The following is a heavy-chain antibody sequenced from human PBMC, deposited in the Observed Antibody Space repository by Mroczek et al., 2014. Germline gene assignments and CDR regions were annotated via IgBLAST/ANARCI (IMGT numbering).Heavy chain of an antibody. CDR1: GGSISSYY. Sequence: QVQLQQSGPGLVKPSETLSLTCTVSGGSISSYYWSWIRQPPGKGLEWIGYIYYSGSTNYNPSLKSRVTISVDTSKNQFSLKLSSVTAADTAVYYCARAPIVVVPAASYYYMDVVGQRDHGHRLL. V-gene: IGHV4-59*01. J-gene: IGHJ6*03. CDR3: ARAPIVVVPAASYYYMDV. CDR2: IYYSGST. D-gene: IGHD2-2*01.